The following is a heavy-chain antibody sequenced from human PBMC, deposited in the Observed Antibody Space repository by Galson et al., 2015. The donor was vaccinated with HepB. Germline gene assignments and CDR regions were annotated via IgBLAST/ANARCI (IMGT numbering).Heavy chain of an antibody. CDR3: ARDQGRAGVEKVLDGFDI. Sequence: SVKVSCKASGGTFRSDGIGWVRQAPGQGLEWMGGIFPIFGTPHDTQKLQGRVKITADKSTGTDYMELSRLRWEDTAVYYWARDQGRAGVEKVLDGFDIWGQGTVVTVSS. CDR1: GGTFRSDG. D-gene: IGHD5-24*01. V-gene: IGHV1-69*06. CDR2: IFPIFGTP. J-gene: IGHJ3*02.